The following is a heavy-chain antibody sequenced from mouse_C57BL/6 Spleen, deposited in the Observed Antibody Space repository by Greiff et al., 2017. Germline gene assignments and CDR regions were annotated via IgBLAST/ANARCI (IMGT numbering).Heavy chain of an antibody. J-gene: IGHJ3*01. CDR1: GYAFSSSW. Sequence: VQLQQSGPELVKPGASVKISCKASGYAFSSSWMNWVKQRPGKGLEWIGRIYPGDGDTNYNGKFKGKATLTADKSSSTAYMQLSSLTSEDSAVYFCARSIYDGSTPFADWGQGTLVTVSA. CDR3: ARSIYDGSTPFAD. CDR2: IYPGDGDT. D-gene: IGHD1-1*01. V-gene: IGHV1-82*01.